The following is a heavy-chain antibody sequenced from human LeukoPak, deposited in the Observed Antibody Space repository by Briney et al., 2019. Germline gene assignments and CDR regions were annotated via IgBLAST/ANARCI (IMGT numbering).Heavy chain of an antibody. V-gene: IGHV4-39*01. D-gene: IGHD2-15*01. J-gene: IGHJ5*02. Sequence: SETLSLTCTVSGGSISSSSYYCGWIRQPPGKGLEWIGGIYYSGSTYYNPSLKSRVTISVDTSKNQFSLKLSSVTAADTAVYYCARRYCSGGSCYSDNWFDPWGQGTLVTVSS. CDR3: ARRYCSGGSCYSDNWFDP. CDR2: IYYSGST. CDR1: GGSISSSSYY.